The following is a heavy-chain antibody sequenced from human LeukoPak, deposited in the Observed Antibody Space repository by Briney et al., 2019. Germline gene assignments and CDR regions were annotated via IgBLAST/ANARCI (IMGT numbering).Heavy chain of an antibody. V-gene: IGHV3-33*01. CDR3: ARDREYCGGDCYSDYSYGMDV. D-gene: IGHD2-21*02. CDR1: GFTFSSYG. Sequence: GGSLRLSCAASGFTFSSYGMHWVRQAPGKGLEWVAVIWYDGSNKYYADSVKGRFTISRDNSKNTLYLQMNSLRAEDTAVYYCARDREYCGGDCYSDYSYGMDVWGKGTTVTVSS. CDR2: IWYDGSNK. J-gene: IGHJ6*04.